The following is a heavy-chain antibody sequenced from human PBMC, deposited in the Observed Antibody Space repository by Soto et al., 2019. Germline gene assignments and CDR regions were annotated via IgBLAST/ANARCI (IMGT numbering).Heavy chain of an antibody. Sequence: GXSLNISFKGSGYSFTSYWLGWVRQMPGKGLEWMGIIYPGDSDTRYSPSFKGQVTISDDKSISTAYLQWSSLKASDTAMYYCARRDGYYGLVDYWGQGTLVTVSS. CDR2: IYPGDSDT. CDR1: GYSFTSYW. V-gene: IGHV5-51*01. J-gene: IGHJ4*02. CDR3: ARRDGYYGLVDY. D-gene: IGHD3-3*01.